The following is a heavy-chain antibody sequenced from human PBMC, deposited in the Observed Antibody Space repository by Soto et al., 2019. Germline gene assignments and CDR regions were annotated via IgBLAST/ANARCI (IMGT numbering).Heavy chain of an antibody. V-gene: IGHV4-39*01. Sequence: WETLSLTFTVSGGSISRSRYYWGWIRLTLGKGLEWIGNIFHGGETIYNPSLKSRITISVDTSKNQFSLKLRSVTAADTAVYYCAGQAGGDKYYLGMDVWAQGTTVTVSS. J-gene: IGHJ6*02. D-gene: IGHD2-21*01. CDR3: AGQAGGDKYYLGMDV. CDR1: GGSISRSRYY. CDR2: IFHGGET.